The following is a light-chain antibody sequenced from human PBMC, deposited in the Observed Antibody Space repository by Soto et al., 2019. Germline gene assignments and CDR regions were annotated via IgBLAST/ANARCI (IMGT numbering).Light chain of an antibody. CDR1: SSDVGGYDY. CDR3: SSYSISTAYL. J-gene: IGLJ1*01. Sequence: QSALTQPASVSGSPGQSITISCTGTSSDVGGYDYVSWYQLHPGKAPKLMVFEVSNRPSGVSYRFSGSKSGNTASLTISGLQAEDEADYFCSSYSISTAYLFRTGTTVTVL. V-gene: IGLV2-14*01. CDR2: EVS.